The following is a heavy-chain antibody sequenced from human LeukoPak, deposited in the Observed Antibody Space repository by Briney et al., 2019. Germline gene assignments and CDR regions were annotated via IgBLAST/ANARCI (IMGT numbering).Heavy chain of an antibody. CDR3: ARELGYCSSTSCYLGAFDI. CDR2: IDISGST. D-gene: IGHD2-2*01. J-gene: IGHJ3*02. V-gene: IGHV4-61*02. Sequence: PSETLSLTCTVSGGSISSGSYYWSWIRQPAGKGLEWIGRIDISGSTNYNSSLMSRVTISLDTSKNQFSLKLSSVTAADTAVYYCARELGYCSSTSCYLGAFDIWGQGTMVTVSS. CDR1: GGSISSGSYY.